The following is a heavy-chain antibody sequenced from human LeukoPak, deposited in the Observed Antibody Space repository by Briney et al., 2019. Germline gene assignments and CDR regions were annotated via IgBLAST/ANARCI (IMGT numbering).Heavy chain of an antibody. V-gene: IGHV4-39*01. CDR2: IYYSGST. CDR1: GGXISSSSYY. J-gene: IGHJ4*02. Sequence: SETLSLTCTVSGGXISSSSYYWGWLRQPPGKGLEWIGSIYYSGSTYYNPSLKSRVTISVDTSKNQFSLKLSSVTAADTAVYYCVYDSSGYYETPFDYWGQGTLVTVSS. CDR3: VYDSSGYYETPFDY. D-gene: IGHD3-22*01.